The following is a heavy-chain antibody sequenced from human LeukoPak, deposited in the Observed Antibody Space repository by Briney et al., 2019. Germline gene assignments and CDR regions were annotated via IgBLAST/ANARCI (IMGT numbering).Heavy chain of an antibody. J-gene: IGHJ4*02. CDR2: FDPEDGET. V-gene: IGHV1-24*01. Sequence: GASVKVSCKVSGYTLTELSMHWVRQAPGKGLEWMGGFDPEDGETIYAQKFQGGVTMTEDTSTDTAYMELSSLRSEDTAVYYCATSSNYGDYEAFDYWGQGTLVTVSS. D-gene: IGHD4-17*01. CDR3: ATSSNYGDYEAFDY. CDR1: GYTLTELS.